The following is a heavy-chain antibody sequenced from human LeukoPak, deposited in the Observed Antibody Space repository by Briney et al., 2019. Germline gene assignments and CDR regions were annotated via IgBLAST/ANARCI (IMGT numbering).Heavy chain of an antibody. CDR2: IRYDGSNK. CDR3: ARDNGGSGSYNFDY. V-gene: IGHV3-30*02. Sequence: GGSLRLSCAASGFTFSSYGMHWVRQAPGKGLEWVAFIRYDGSNKYYADSVKGRFTISRDNAKNSLYPQMNSLRAEDTAVYYCARDNGGSGSYNFDYWGQGTLVTVSS. J-gene: IGHJ4*02. CDR1: GFTFSSYG. D-gene: IGHD3-10*01.